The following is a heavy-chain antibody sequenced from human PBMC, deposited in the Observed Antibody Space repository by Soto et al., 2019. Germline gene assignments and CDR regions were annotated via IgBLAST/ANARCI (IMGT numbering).Heavy chain of an antibody. CDR1: GFTFSTYT. J-gene: IGHJ4*02. CDR3: AREDGVVGSSSAFDH. D-gene: IGHD1-26*01. V-gene: IGHV3-21*01. CDR2: INGRSNYV. Sequence: PGGSPRLSCVFSGFTFSTYTMNWVRQAPGKGLEWVSSINGRSNYVYYADSVKGRFTISRDNAKNSLYLQMNRLRAEDTAIYYCAREDGVVGSSSAFDHWGLGTLVTVSS.